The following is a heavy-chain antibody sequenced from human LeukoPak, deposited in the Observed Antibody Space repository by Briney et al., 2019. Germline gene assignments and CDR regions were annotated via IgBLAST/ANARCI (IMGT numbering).Heavy chain of an antibody. Sequence: WFRQAPGKGLEWVGFIRSKAYGGTTEYAASVKGRFTISRDDSKSIAYLQMNSLKTEDTAVYYCTTPGIAAASHDYWGQGTLVTVSS. J-gene: IGHJ4*02. CDR3: TTPGIAAASHDY. D-gene: IGHD6-13*01. V-gene: IGHV3-49*03. CDR2: IRSKAYGGTT.